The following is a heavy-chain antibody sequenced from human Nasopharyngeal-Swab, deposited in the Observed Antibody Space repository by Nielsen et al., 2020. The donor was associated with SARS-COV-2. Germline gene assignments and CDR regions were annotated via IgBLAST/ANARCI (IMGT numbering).Heavy chain of an antibody. CDR1: GFTFDDYA. J-gene: IGHJ6*03. CDR3: AKLPTAMDETYMDV. D-gene: IGHD5-18*01. V-gene: IGHV3-43*02. CDR2: ISGDTYST. Sequence: GGSLRLSCVASGFTFDDYAMHWVRQAPGKGLEWVSFISGDTYSTNYVDSVKGRFTISRDNSKNSLYLQMNSLRAEDSALYYCAKLPTAMDETYMDVWGKGTTVTVSS.